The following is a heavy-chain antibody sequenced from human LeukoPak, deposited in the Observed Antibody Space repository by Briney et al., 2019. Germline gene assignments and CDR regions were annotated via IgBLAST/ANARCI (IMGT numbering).Heavy chain of an antibody. Sequence: SETLSLTCTVSGGSISSYYWSWIRQPAGKGLEWIGRIYTSGSTNYNPSLKSRVTMSVDTSKNQFSLKLSSVTAAGTAVYYCASGTYYYDSSGYYVENFDYWGQGTLVTVSS. D-gene: IGHD3-22*01. CDR1: GGSISSYY. V-gene: IGHV4-4*07. J-gene: IGHJ4*02. CDR2: IYTSGST. CDR3: ASGTYYYDSSGYYVENFDY.